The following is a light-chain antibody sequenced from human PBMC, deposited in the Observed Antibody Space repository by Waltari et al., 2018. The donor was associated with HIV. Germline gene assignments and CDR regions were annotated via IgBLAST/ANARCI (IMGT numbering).Light chain of an antibody. Sequence: QSALTQPASVSGSPGQSITLSCPGTSSDVGGYNYVSWYQQHPGKAPKLMIYEVSNRPSGVSNRFSGSKSGNTASLTISGLQAEDEADYYCSSYTSSSTPHVVFGGGTKLTVL. CDR2: EVS. V-gene: IGLV2-14*01. CDR3: SSYTSSSTPHVV. J-gene: IGLJ2*01. CDR1: SSDVGGYNY.